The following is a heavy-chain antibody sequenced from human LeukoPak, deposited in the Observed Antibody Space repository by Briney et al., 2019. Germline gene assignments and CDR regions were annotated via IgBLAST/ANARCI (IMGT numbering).Heavy chain of an antibody. Sequence: PAGSLRLSCAASGFTFSSYGMHWVRQAPGKGLEWVAFIRYDGSNKYYADSVKGRFTISRDNSKNTLYLQMNSPRAEDTAVYYCAKGSGSYYKAAFDIWGQGTMVTVSS. CDR2: IRYDGSNK. CDR3: AKGSGSYYKAAFDI. J-gene: IGHJ3*02. CDR1: GFTFSSYG. D-gene: IGHD1-26*01. V-gene: IGHV3-30*02.